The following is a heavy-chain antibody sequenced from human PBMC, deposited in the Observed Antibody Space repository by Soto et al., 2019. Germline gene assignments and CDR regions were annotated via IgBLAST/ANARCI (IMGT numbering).Heavy chain of an antibody. V-gene: IGHV3-23*01. CDR3: AKPRGTWRILTNYFTRYP. Sequence: QAPGKGLEWVSTIDDRGSSTYYADAVKGRVIISRDDSKNSLFLQINSLRADDTAVYYCAKPRGTWRILTNYFTRYPWGQGTLVTVSS. CDR2: IDDRGSST. D-gene: IGHD3-9*01. J-gene: IGHJ5*02.